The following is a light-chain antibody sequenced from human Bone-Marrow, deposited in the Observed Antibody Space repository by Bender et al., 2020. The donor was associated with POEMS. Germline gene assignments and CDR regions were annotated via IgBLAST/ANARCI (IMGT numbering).Light chain of an antibody. CDR2: YDD. CDR1: SSNIGNNV. Sequence: QSVLTQPPSVSEAPRQRVTISCSGRSSNIGNNVVNWYQQLPGRVPKLLMYYDDLVPSGVADRFSGSKSGNTASLTVSGLQAEDEADYYCCSYAGSNTFVVFGGGTKVTVL. V-gene: IGLV1-36*01. CDR3: CSYAGSNTFVV. J-gene: IGLJ2*01.